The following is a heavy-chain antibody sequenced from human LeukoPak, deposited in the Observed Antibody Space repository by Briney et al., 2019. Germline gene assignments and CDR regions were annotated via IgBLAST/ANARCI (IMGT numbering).Heavy chain of an antibody. CDR2: IRFDGSNK. D-gene: IGHD5/OR15-5a*01. CDR1: RFTFGSFD. J-gene: IGHJ4*02. CDR3: ARQIGVSIDY. Sequence: PGGSLRLSCAASRFTFGSFDMHWVRQAPGNGLEWVTFIRFDGSNKYYADSVKGRFTISRDNSKNTLYLQMSSLRPEDTAVYYCARQIGVSIDYWGQGTLVTVSS. V-gene: IGHV3-30*02.